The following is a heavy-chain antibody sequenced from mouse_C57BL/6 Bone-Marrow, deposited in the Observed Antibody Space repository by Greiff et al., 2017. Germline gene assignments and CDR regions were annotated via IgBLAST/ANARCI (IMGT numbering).Heavy chain of an antibody. Sequence: QVQLQQSGAELVKPGASVKMSCKASGYTFTSYWITWVKQRPGQGLEWIGDIYPGSGSNNYNEKFKSKATLTVDTSSSTAYMQLSSLTSEDSAVYYCARPYYSNYLYFDVWGTGTTVTVSS. D-gene: IGHD2-5*01. V-gene: IGHV1-55*01. CDR2: IYPGSGSN. J-gene: IGHJ1*03. CDR3: ARPYYSNYLYFDV. CDR1: GYTFTSYW.